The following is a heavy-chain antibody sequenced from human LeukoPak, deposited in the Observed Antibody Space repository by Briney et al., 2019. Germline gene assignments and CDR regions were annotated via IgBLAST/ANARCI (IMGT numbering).Heavy chain of an antibody. D-gene: IGHD3-22*01. V-gene: IGHV3-53*01. CDR3: ARGGYYYDSSGFSYFDY. J-gene: IGHJ4*02. CDR2: IYSGGGT. CDR1: GFTLSTNY. Sequence: GGSLRLSCAASGFTLSTNYMSWVRQAPGKGLEWVSVIYSGGGTYYADSVKGRLTISRDNSKNTLYLQMNSLRAEDTAVYYCARGGYYYDSSGFSYFDYWGQGTLVTVSS.